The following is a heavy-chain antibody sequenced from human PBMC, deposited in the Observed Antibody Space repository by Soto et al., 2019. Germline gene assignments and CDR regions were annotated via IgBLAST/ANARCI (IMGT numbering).Heavy chain of an antibody. CDR2: ISGNGGST. D-gene: IGHD2-15*01. J-gene: IGHJ3*02. Sequence: GGSLRLSCAASGFTFSSCAMGWVRQAPGKGLEWVSGISGNGGSTYYADSVKGRFAMSRDTSENTLYLQMNSLGAEDTAAYYCAPHVSCSGGSCQYDAFAIRGQGTMVTVS. V-gene: IGHV3-23*01. CDR3: APHVSCSGGSCQYDAFAI. CDR1: GFTFSSCA.